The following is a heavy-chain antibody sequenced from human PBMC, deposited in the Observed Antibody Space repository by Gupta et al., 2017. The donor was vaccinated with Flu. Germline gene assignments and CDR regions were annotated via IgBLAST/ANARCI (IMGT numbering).Heavy chain of an antibody. J-gene: IGHJ3*02. CDR2: IWYDGSNK. CDR3: TRDPKYCSGGSCYLSWTVVYAFDI. V-gene: IGHV3-33*01. CDR1: GFTFSSYG. D-gene: IGHD2-15*01. Sequence: QVQLVESGGGVVQPGRSLRLSCAASGFTFSSYGMHWVRQAPGKGLEWVAVIWYDGSNKYYADSVKGRFTISRDNSKNTLYLQMNSLRAEDTAVYYCTRDPKYCSGGSCYLSWTVVYAFDIWGQGTMVTVSS.